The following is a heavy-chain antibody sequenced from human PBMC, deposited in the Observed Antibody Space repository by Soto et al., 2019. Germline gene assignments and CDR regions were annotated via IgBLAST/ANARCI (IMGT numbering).Heavy chain of an antibody. D-gene: IGHD3-9*01. CDR1: GFSFRSYD. Sequence: GGSLRLPCAASGFSFRSYDMQWVRQAPGKGLEWVATISYDGSNKYYEDSVKGRFTISRDNSKNTLYLEMNSLRAEDTAVYYCDVLTGYYSMSAWGQGTLVTVSS. CDR2: ISYDGSNK. CDR3: DVLTGYYSMSA. J-gene: IGHJ5*02. V-gene: IGHV3-30*03.